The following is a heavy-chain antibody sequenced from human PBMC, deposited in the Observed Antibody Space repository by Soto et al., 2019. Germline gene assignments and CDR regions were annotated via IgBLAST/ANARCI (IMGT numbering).Heavy chain of an antibody. CDR3: ARCVTVAATPSWFDP. CDR1: GGSIRTNKW. CDR2: IHHSGTT. Sequence: QVQLQESGPGLVKPSGTLSLTCAVSGGSIRTNKWWSWVRQTPGKGLEWIGEIHHSGTTTYNPSLKSRVNISVDKSNNEFSLKLGSVTAADTAVYYCARCVTVAATPSWFDPWGQGTPVTVSS. V-gene: IGHV4-4*02. D-gene: IGHD2-15*01. J-gene: IGHJ5*02.